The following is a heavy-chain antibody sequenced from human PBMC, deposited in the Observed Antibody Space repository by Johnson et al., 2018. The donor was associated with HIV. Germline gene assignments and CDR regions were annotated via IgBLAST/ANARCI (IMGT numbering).Heavy chain of an antibody. J-gene: IGHJ3*02. CDR3: ARDLSMIVVANAFDI. CDR2: ISSNGGST. CDR1: GFTFSSYA. V-gene: IGHV3-64*01. Sequence: VQLVESGGGLVQPGGSLRLSCAASGFTFSSYAMYWVRQAPGKGLEYVSAISSNGGSTYYANSVKGRFTISRDNSKNTLYLQMGSLRVEDMAVYYCARDLSMIVVANAFDIWGQGTMVTVSS. D-gene: IGHD3-22*01.